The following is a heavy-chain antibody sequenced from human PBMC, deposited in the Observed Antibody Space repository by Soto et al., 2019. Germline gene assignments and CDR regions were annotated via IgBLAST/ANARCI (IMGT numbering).Heavy chain of an antibody. D-gene: IGHD2-21*01. J-gene: IGHJ5*02. CDR3: ATHAWDL. Sequence: VQLLESGGGLVQPGGSLRLSCEASGITFSRYDMSWVRQAPGKGLEWVSAINGGRSFYGDSVEGRFTVSRDNSKXXXXXXXXXXXXXXXXIYYCATHAWDLWGQGTLVTVSS. V-gene: IGHV3-23*01. CDR1: GITFSRYD. CDR2: INGGRS.